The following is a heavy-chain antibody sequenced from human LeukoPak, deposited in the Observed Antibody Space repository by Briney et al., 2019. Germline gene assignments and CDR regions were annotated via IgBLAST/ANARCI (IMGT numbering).Heavy chain of an antibody. CDR1: GGTFSSYA. Sequence: GASVKVSCKASGGTFSSYAISWVRQAPGQGLEWMGWINPNSGGTNYAQKFQGRVTMTRDTSISTAYMELSRLRSDDTAVYYCAAGVEEMATAYDAFDIWGQGTMVTVSS. J-gene: IGHJ3*02. V-gene: IGHV1-2*02. D-gene: IGHD5-24*01. CDR2: INPNSGGT. CDR3: AAGVEEMATAYDAFDI.